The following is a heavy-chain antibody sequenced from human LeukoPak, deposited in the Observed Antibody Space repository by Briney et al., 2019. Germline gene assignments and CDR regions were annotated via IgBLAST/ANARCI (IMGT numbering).Heavy chain of an antibody. CDR2: IYSSGNT. CDR3: ARHLNEGKWFDP. D-gene: IGHD1-1*01. CDR1: GGSISNYY. J-gene: IGHJ5*02. V-gene: IGHV4-4*07. Sequence: PSETLSLTCTVSGGSISNYYWGWIRQPAGKGLEWIGRIYSSGNTDYNPSLKSRVTMSVDTSNNQFSLKLSSVTAADTAVYYCARHLNEGKWFDPWGQGTLVTVSS.